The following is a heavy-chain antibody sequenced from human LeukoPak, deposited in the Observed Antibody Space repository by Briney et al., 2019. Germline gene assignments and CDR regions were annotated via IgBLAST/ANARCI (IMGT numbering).Heavy chain of an antibody. J-gene: IGHJ4*02. CDR1: GYTFTSYG. CDR3: ARDWQLEVFDY. Sequence: AASVKVPCKASGYTFTSYGISWVRQAPGQGLEWMGWISAYNGNTNYAQKLQGRVTMTTDTSTSTAYMELRSLRSDDTAVYYCARDWQLEVFDYWGQGTLVTVSS. D-gene: IGHD1-1*01. V-gene: IGHV1-18*01. CDR2: ISAYNGNT.